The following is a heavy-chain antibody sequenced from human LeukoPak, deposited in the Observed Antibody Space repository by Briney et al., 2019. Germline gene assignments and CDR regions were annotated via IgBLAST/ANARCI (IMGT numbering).Heavy chain of an antibody. CDR2: INPKGGAT. Sequence: ASVKVSCKASGYTFNDYYLHWVRLAPGHGLEWMGWINPKGGATNYAQTFQGRLTMTRDTSISTAYMDLSRLRSDDTAIYYCARSHSAYSCDYWGQGTLVTVSS. J-gene: IGHJ4*02. CDR3: ARSHSAYSCDY. D-gene: IGHD3-22*01. V-gene: IGHV1-2*02. CDR1: GYTFNDYY.